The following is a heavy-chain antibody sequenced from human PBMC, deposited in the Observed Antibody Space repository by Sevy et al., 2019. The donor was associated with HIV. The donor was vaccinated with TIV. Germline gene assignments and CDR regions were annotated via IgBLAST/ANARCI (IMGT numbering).Heavy chain of an antibody. J-gene: IGHJ6*03. Sequence: GGSLRLSCAASGFTFGSYAVSWVRQAPGKGLEWVSAISGSGGATYYSDSVKGRFTISRDNSKNTLYLQMNSLRAEDTAVYYCAKHISSGYYYYYYTDVWGIGTTVTVSS. D-gene: IGHD6-6*01. CDR3: AKHISSGYYYYYYTDV. CDR1: GFTFGSYA. CDR2: ISGSGGAT. V-gene: IGHV3-23*01.